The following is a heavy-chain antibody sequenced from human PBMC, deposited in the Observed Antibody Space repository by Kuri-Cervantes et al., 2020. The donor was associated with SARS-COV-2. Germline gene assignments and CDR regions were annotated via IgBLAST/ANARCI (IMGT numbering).Heavy chain of an antibody. J-gene: IGHJ4*02. CDR3: ASRDHDSGWLDY. Sequence: ASVKVSCKASGYTFTSYDINWVRQATGQGLEWMGWMNPNSGNTGYAQKFQGRVTLTTDTSTTTAYMEVRNLRSDDTAVYYCASRDHDSGWLDYWGQGTLVTVSS. V-gene: IGHV1-8*02. D-gene: IGHD6-19*01. CDR1: GYTFTSYD. CDR2: MNPNSGNT.